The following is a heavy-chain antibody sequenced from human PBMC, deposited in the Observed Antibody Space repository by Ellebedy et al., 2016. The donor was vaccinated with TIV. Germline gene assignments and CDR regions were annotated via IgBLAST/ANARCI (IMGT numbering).Heavy chain of an antibody. D-gene: IGHD6-19*01. J-gene: IGHJ4*02. V-gene: IGHV1-69*06. CDR1: GGTFSSYA. Sequence: AASVKVSCKSSGGTFSSYAITWVRHAPGQGLEWMGGIIPSLGLGTVKIVQKFQDRVTISADISTSTTYMDLIRLTSDETAVYYCATFVAGAGQFDHWGQGTLVTVSS. CDR3: ATFVAGAGQFDH. CDR2: IIPSLGLGTV.